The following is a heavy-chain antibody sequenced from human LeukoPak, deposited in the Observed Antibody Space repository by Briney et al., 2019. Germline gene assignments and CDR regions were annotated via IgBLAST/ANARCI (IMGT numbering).Heavy chain of an antibody. CDR2: IIPIFGTA. CDR1: GGTFSSYA. Sequence: SVKVSCKASGGTFSSYAISWVRQAPGQGLEWMGGIIPIFGTANYAQKFQGRVTITTDESTSTAYMELSSLRSEDTAVYYCARRKGDWNDLDAFDIWGQGTMVTVSS. J-gene: IGHJ3*02. V-gene: IGHV1-69*05. D-gene: IGHD1-1*01. CDR3: ARRKGDWNDLDAFDI.